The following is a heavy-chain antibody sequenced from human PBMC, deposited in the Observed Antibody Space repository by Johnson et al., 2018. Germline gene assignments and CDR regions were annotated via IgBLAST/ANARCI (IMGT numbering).Heavy chain of an antibody. J-gene: IGHJ6*02. V-gene: IGHV4-59*01. CDR2: VYYTGST. Sequence: QVQLQESGPGLVKPSETLSLKCTVSGGSISSYYWSWIRQSPGKVLEWIAYVYYTGSTHYNPSLESRVTISVDTSKNQLSLKLNSVTAADTAVYYRVRAGMITKDGMDVWGQGTTVIVSS. CDR3: VRAGMITKDGMDV. D-gene: IGHD3-16*01. CDR1: GGSISSYY.